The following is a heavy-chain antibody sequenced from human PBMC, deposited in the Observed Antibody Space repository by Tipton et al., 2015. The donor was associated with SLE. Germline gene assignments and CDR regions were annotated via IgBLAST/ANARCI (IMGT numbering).Heavy chain of an antibody. D-gene: IGHD5-12*01. CDR2: ISYSGST. J-gene: IGHJ6*03. Sequence: LRLSCTVSGGSISSYYWSWIRQPPGKGLEWIGYISYSGSTNYSPSLKSRVTISVDTSKNQFSLKLSSVTAADTAVYYCARAGLATSYYSYMDVWGKGTTVTVSS. V-gene: IGHV4-59*01. CDR3: ARAGLATSYYSYMDV. CDR1: GGSISSYY.